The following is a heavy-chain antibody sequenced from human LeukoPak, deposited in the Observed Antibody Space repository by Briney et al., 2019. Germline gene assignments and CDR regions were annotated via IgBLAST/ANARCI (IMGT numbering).Heavy chain of an antibody. CDR3: AREGPIVATVDY. J-gene: IGHJ4*02. V-gene: IGHV3-11*04. CDR1: GFIFSDYY. D-gene: IGHD5-12*01. CDR2: ISGSGSTI. Sequence: GVSLRLSCAASGFIFSDYYMSWIRQAPGKGREGVTYISGSGSTIYYAEFVKGRFTISRDNANNSLYLQMDSLRAEDTAVYYCAREGPIVATVDYWGQGTLVSVSS.